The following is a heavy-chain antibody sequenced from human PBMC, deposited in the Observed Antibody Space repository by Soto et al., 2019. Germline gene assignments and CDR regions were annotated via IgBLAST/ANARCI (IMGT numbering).Heavy chain of an antibody. J-gene: IGHJ3*02. CDR2: IDWDDDK. Sequence: SGPTLVNPTQTLTLTCSFSGFSLNTSGMCVSWNSQPPGKALEWLARIDWDDDKYYSTSLKTRLTISKDTSKNQVVLTMTNMDPVDTATYYCARMVLVGAKGKDAFDIWGQGTMVTVSS. D-gene: IGHD1-26*01. V-gene: IGHV2-70*11. CDR1: GFSLNTSGMC. CDR3: ARMVLVGAKGKDAFDI.